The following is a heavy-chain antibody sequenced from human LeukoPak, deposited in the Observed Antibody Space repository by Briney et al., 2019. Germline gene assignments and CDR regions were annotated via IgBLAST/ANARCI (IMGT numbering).Heavy chain of an antibody. CDR1: GGSISSGGYY. CDR3: ARDEYSSSSNWFDP. D-gene: IGHD6-13*01. V-gene: IGHV4-31*03. J-gene: IGHJ5*02. Sequence: SETLSLTCTVSGGSISSGGYYWSWIRQHPGKGLEWIGYIYYSGSTYYNPSLKSRVTISVDTSKNQFSLKLSSVTAADTVVYYCARDEYSSSSNWFDPWGQGTLVTVSS. CDR2: IYYSGST.